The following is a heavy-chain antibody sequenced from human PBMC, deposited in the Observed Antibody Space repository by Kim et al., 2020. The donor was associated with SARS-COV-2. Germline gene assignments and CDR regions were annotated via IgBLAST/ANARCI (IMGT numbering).Heavy chain of an antibody. V-gene: IGHV1-18*01. J-gene: IGHJ3*02. D-gene: IGHD3-22*01. CDR1: GYTFTSYG. CDR3: AGVSYYDSSGYYRPDAFDI. Sequence: ASVKVSCKSSGYTFTSYGISWVRQAPGQGLEWMGWISAYNGNTNYAQKLQGRVTMTTDTSTSTAYMELRSLRSDDTAVYYCAGVSYYDSSGYYRPDAFDIWGQRTMGTVSS. CDR2: ISAYNGNT.